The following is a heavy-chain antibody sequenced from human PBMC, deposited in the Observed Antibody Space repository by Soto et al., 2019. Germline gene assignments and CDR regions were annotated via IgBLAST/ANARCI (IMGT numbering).Heavy chain of an antibody. Sequence: ASVKVSCKASGYTFTSYGISWVRQAPGQGLEWMGWISAYNGNTNYAQKLQGRVTMTTDTSTSTAYMELRSLRSDDTAVYYCERAYYYDSSGYLADWGQGTLVTVSS. V-gene: IGHV1-18*01. J-gene: IGHJ4*02. CDR2: ISAYNGNT. CDR1: GYTFTSYG. D-gene: IGHD3-22*01. CDR3: ERAYYYDSSGYLAD.